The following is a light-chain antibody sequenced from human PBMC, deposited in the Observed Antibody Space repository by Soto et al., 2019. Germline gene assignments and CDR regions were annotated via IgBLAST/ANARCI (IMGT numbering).Light chain of an antibody. CDR3: LQDYSYPRT. Sequence: AIQMTQSPSSLSASIGARITITCRASQGIRDDLGWYQQKPGKAPKLLIYAASSLQSGVPSRFSGSGSGTDFTLTISSPQPEDIATYYCLQDYSYPRTFGQGTRVEIK. J-gene: IGKJ1*01. V-gene: IGKV1-6*01. CDR2: AAS. CDR1: QGIRDD.